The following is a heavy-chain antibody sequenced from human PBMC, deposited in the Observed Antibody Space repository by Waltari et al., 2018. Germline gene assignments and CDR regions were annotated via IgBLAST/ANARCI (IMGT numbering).Heavy chain of an antibody. CDR3: ASGAGWQWLVRSFDY. Sequence: EVQLVQSGAEEKKPGEPRKISCKGYGYSVTSYWLGWGRQTPGKGLAWMGSIYPGDSDTRYSPSFQGQVTISADKSISTAYLQWSSLKASDTAMYYCASGAGWQWLVRSFDYWGQGTLVTVSS. J-gene: IGHJ4*02. CDR2: IYPGDSDT. V-gene: IGHV5-51*03. CDR1: GYSVTSYW. D-gene: IGHD6-19*01.